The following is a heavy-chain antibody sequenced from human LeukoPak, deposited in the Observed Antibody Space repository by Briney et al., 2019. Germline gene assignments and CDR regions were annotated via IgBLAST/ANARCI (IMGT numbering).Heavy chain of an antibody. CDR2: INPNSGGT. V-gene: IGHV1-2*02. CDR3: ARDLPARDDAFDI. Sequence: ASVKVSCKASGYTFTGYYMHWVRQAPGQGLEWMGWINPNSGGTNYAQKFQGRVTMTRDTSISTAYMELSRLRSDDTAVYYCARDLPARDDAFDIWGQGTMVTVPS. CDR1: GYTFTGYY. J-gene: IGHJ3*02.